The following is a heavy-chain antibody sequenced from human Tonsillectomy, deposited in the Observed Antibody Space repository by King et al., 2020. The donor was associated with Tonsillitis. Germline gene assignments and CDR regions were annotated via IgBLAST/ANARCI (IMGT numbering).Heavy chain of an antibody. CDR3: VRDRGASWSHYCFDF. Sequence: VQLVESGGGVVQPGRSLRLSCAASGFSFRSYATHWVRQAPGRGLEWVALISFDGNDKYYADSVKGRFTISRDNSKNTLFLQMDSRRPEDTAVYYCVRDRGASWSHYCFDFWGHGTLVTVSS. CDR1: GFSFRSYA. V-gene: IGHV3-30*17. D-gene: IGHD2-15*01. CDR2: ISFDGNDK. J-gene: IGHJ4*01.